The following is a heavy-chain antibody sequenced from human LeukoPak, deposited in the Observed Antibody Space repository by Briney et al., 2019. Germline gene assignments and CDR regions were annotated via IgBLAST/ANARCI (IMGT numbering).Heavy chain of an antibody. J-gene: IGHJ4*02. D-gene: IGHD1-20*01. CDR2: ISYDVSDK. Sequence: PGGSLRLSCAASGFTFTSYGMHWVRQAPGKGLEWVAVISYDVSDKYYVDSVKGRFTISRDTSKNTLCLQMNSLRAEDTAVYYCAKDRGSGYNWNDVLDYWGQGTLVTVSS. CDR1: GFTFTSYG. V-gene: IGHV3-30*18. CDR3: AKDRGSGYNWNDVLDY.